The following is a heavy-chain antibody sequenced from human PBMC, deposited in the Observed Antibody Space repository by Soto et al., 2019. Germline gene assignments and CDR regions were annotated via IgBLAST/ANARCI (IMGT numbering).Heavy chain of an antibody. CDR3: ARGEADDFWSGTAPWFDP. D-gene: IGHD3-3*01. V-gene: IGHV4-30-2*01. Sequence: TLSLTCAVSGGSISSGGYSWSWIRQPPGKGLEWIGYIYHSGSTYYNPSLKSRVTISVDRSKNQFSLKLSSVTAADTAVYYCARGEADDFWSGTAPWFDPWGQGTLLTVSS. J-gene: IGHJ5*02. CDR2: IYHSGST. CDR1: GGSISSGGYS.